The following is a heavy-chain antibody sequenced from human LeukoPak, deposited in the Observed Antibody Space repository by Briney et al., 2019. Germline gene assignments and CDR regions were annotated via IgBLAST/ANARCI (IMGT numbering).Heavy chain of an antibody. CDR3: ARVYYGYFFDY. V-gene: IGHV3-74*01. CDR1: GFTFSSYW. J-gene: IGHJ4*02. CDR2: INSDGSST. D-gene: IGHD3-10*01. Sequence: RGGSLRLSCAASGFTFSSYWMHWVRQAPGKGLVWVSRINSDGSSTSYADSVKGRFTISRDNDKNTLYLQMNSLRAEDTAVYYCARVYYGYFFDYWGQGTLVTVSS.